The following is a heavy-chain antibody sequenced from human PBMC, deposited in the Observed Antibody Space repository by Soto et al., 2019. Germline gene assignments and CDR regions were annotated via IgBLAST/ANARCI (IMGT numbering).Heavy chain of an antibody. Sequence: SETLSLTCAVPGGSISSSNWWSWVRQPPGKGLEWTGEIYHSGSTYYNPSLKSRVTISVDKSKNQFSLKLSSVTAADTAVYYCASVAKTINWPDNWGQGTLVTVSS. J-gene: IGHJ5*02. CDR3: ASVAKTINWPDN. CDR1: GGSISSSNW. CDR2: IYHSGST. V-gene: IGHV4-4*02.